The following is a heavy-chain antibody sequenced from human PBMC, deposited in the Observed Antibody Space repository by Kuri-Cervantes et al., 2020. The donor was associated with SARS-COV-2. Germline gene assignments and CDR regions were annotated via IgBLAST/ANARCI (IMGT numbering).Heavy chain of an antibody. V-gene: IGHV3-30*04. CDR3: ARDGDIVVVADAFDI. Sequence: GGSLRVCCGGSGFTFSRYAIHRVRQAPGKGLEWVAVISDDGKKRYYAGSVKGRFTISRDNSQSTLYLQMNSLRAEDTAVYYCARDGDIVVVADAFDIWGQGTMVTVSS. CDR2: ISDDGKKR. D-gene: IGHD2-15*01. J-gene: IGHJ3*02. CDR1: GFTFSRYA.